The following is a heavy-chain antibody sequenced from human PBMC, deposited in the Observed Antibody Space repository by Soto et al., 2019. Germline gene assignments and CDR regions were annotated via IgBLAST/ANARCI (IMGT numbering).Heavy chain of an antibody. CDR1: GFTFSSYE. V-gene: IGHV3-48*03. CDR3: AREKYILLDV. Sequence: GGSLRLSCAASGFTFSSYEMNWVRQAPGKGLEWVSYISSSGSTIYYADSVKGRFTISRDNAKNSLYLQMNSLRAEDTAVYYCAREKYILLDVWGQGTTVTVSS. CDR2: ISSSGSTI. J-gene: IGHJ6*02. D-gene: IGHD2-21*01.